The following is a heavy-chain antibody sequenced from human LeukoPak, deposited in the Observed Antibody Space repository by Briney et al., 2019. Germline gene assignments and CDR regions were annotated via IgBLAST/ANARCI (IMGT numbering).Heavy chain of an antibody. V-gene: IGHV1-18*04. CDR1: GYTFTGYY. J-gene: IGHJ5*02. CDR3: VRTTMAAPGDWFDP. Sequence: ASVKVSCKASGYTFTGYYMHWVRQAPGQGLEWMGWISAYNGNTNYAQKLQGRVTMTTDISTSTAYMELRSLRSDDTAVFYCVRTTMAAPGDWFDPWGQGTLVTVSS. D-gene: IGHD5-24*01. CDR2: ISAYNGNT.